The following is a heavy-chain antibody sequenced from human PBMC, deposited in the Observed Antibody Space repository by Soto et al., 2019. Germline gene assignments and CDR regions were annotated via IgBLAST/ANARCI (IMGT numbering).Heavy chain of an antibody. J-gene: IGHJ6*02. Sequence: SETLSLTCAVYGGSFSGYYWSWIRQPPGKGLEWIGEINHSGSTNYNPSLKSRVTISVDTSKNQFSLKLSSVTAADTAVYYCARGNNWNARGYYYYGMDVWGQGTTVTVSS. D-gene: IGHD1-20*01. CDR1: GGSFSGYY. CDR3: ARGNNWNARGYYYYGMDV. CDR2: INHSGST. V-gene: IGHV4-34*01.